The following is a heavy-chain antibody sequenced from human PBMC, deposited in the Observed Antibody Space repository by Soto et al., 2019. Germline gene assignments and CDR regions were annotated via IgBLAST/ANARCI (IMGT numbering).Heavy chain of an antibody. CDR3: ARDTGGPLGYVDS. CDR1: GGSITSGAYY. V-gene: IGHV4-31*03. D-gene: IGHD2-8*02. CDR2: IYYRGAT. Sequence: QVQLQESGPGLVKPSQTLSLTCTVSGGSITSGAYYWSWIRQHPGQGLEWIGYIYYRGATYYNPSLKSRVSISVDTSQNQFSLKLSSLTAADTAVYYCARDTGGPLGYVDSWGQGSLVTVSS. J-gene: IGHJ4*02.